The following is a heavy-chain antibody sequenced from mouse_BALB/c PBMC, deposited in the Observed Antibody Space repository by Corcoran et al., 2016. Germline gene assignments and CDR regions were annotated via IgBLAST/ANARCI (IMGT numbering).Heavy chain of an antibody. Sequence: EVQLQQSGAELVKPGASVKLSCTASGFNIKDTYMHWVKQRPEQGLEWIGRIDPANGNTKYDPKFQGKATIKADTSSNTAYLQLSSLTSEDTAVYYCARAFPFKEGAMDYWGQGTSVTVSS. CDR1: GFNIKDTY. J-gene: IGHJ4*01. CDR3: ARAFPFKEGAMDY. CDR2: IDPANGNT. V-gene: IGHV14-3*02.